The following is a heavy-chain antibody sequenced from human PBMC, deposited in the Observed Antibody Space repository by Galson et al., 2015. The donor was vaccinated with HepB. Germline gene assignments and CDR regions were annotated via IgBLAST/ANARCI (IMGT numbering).Heavy chain of an antibody. D-gene: IGHD4-17*01. CDR2: ITPLNGNT. Sequence: SVKVSCKASGYTFTYRYLHWVRQAPGQALEWMGWITPLNGNTNYAQKFQDRVTITRDRSMSTAYMELSSLRSEDTAMYYCAMGGLRPNSYFDYWGQGTLVTVSS. CDR3: AMGGLRPNSYFDY. J-gene: IGHJ4*02. CDR1: GYTFTYRY. V-gene: IGHV1-45*02.